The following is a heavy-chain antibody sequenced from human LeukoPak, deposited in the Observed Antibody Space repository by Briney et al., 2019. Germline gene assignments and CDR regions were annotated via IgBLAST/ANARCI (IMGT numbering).Heavy chain of an antibody. D-gene: IGHD3-22*01. CDR2: ISGSGGST. J-gene: IGHJ4*02. CDR3: AKLSGPLYYYDSSGYYDY. V-gene: IGHV3-23*01. Sequence: GGSLRLSCAASGFTFDDYTMHWVRQAPGKGLEWVSAISGSGGSTYYADSVKGRFTISRDNSKNTLYLQMDSLRAEDTAVYYCAKLSGPLYYYDSSGYYDYWGQGTLVTVSS. CDR1: GFTFDDYT.